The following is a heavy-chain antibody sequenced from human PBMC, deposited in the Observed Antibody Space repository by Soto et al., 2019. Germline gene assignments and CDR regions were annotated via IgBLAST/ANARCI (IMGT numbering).Heavy chain of an antibody. CDR1: CFTFSRYC. D-gene: IGHD6-6*01. CDR2: ISSSSSYI. Sequence: RLSCASSCFTFSRYCMNWVLQAPGKGLEWVSSISSSSSYIYYADSLKGRFTISRDNAKNSLYLQMNSLRAEDTAVYYCARVEAARLYLGMDVWGQGTTVTVSS. V-gene: IGHV3-21*01. CDR3: ARVEAARLYLGMDV. J-gene: IGHJ6*02.